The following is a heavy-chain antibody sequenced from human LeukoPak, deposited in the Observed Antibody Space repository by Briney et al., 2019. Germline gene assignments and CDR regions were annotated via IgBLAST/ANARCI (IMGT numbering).Heavy chain of an antibody. Sequence: PSETLSLTCTVSGGSISSSSYYWGWIRQPPGKGLEWIGSTFYSGSTYSNPSLKSRVTISADTSKNQFSLKLRSVTAADTAVYCCARLVYGSGSNFDNWGQGTLVSVSS. D-gene: IGHD3-10*01. CDR1: GGSISSSSYY. CDR3: ARLVYGSGSNFDN. CDR2: TFYSGST. V-gene: IGHV4-39*01. J-gene: IGHJ4*02.